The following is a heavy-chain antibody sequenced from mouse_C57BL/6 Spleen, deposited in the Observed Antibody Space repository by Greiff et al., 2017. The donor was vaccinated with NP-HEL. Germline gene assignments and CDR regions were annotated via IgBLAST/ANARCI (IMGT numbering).Heavy chain of an antibody. D-gene: IGHD1-1*01. Sequence: QVQLKESGAELARPGASVKMSCKASGYTFTSYTMHWVKQRPGQGLEWIGYINPSSGYTKYNQKFKDKATLTADKSSSTAYMQLSSLTSEDSAVYYCAREDYGSSSWFAYWGQGTLVTVSA. V-gene: IGHV1-4*01. CDR2: INPSSGYT. CDR3: AREDYGSSSWFAY. CDR1: GYTFTSYT. J-gene: IGHJ3*01.